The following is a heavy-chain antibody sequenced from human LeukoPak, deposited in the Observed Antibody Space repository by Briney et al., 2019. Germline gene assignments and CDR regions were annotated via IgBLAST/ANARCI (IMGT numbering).Heavy chain of an antibody. V-gene: IGHV4-38-2*01. D-gene: IGHD6-6*01. J-gene: IGHJ4*02. CDR3: ARLGVAARPFDY. CDR1: GYSISSGYY. Sequence: SETLSLTCAVSGYSISSGYYWGWIRQPPGKGLEWIGSIYHSGSTYYNPSLKSRVTISVDTSKNQFSLKLSSVTAADTAVYYCARLGVAARPFDYWRQGTRVTVSS. CDR2: IYHSGST.